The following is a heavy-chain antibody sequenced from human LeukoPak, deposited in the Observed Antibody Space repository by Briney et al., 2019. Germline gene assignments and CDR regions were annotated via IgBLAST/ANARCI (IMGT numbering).Heavy chain of an antibody. V-gene: IGHV3-7*03. D-gene: IGHD3-22*01. CDR1: GFTFSSYW. Sequence: GGSLRLSCAASGFTFSSYWMSWVRQAPGKGLEWVANIKQDGSEKYYVDSVKGRFTISRDNAKNSLYLQMNSLKTEDTAVYYCTTVLDYYDSMDNPWGQGTLVTVSS. CDR2: IKQDGSEK. J-gene: IGHJ5*02. CDR3: TTVLDYYDSMDNP.